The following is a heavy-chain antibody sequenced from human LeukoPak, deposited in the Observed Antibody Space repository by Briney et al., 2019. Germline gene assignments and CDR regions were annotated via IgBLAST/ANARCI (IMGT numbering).Heavy chain of an antibody. V-gene: IGHV4-59*12. D-gene: IGHD6-6*01. CDR3: ARLGGANIATRHWNFDY. CDR1: GGSISSYY. J-gene: IGHJ4*02. Sequence: SETLSLTCTVSGGSISSYYWSWIRQPPGKGLEWIGYIYYSGSTNYNPSLKSRVTISVDTSENQFSLNLSSVTAADTAVYYCARLGGANIATRHWNFDYWGQGTLVTVSS. CDR2: IYYSGST.